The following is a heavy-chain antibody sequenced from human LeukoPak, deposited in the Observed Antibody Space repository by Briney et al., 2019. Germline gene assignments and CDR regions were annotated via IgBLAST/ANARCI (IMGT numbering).Heavy chain of an antibody. CDR3: ARVGIYGDYGRYFDY. CDR2: INWNGGST. V-gene: IGHV3-20*04. J-gene: IGHJ4*02. D-gene: IGHD4-17*01. CDR1: GFTFDDYG. Sequence: GSLRLSCAASGFTFDDYGMSWVRQAPGKGLEWVSGINWNGGSTGYADSVKGRFTISRDNAKNSLYLQMNSLRAEDTALYYCARVGIYGDYGRYFDYWGQGTLVTVSS.